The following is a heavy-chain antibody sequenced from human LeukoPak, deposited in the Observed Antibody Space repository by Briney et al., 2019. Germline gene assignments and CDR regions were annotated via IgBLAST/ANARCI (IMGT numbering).Heavy chain of an antibody. CDR1: GGSISSGDYY. CDR3: ARWSIVGAYDLFDY. Sequence: PSQTLSLTCTVSGGSISSGDYYWSWIRQPPGKGLEWIGYIYYSGSTYYNPSLKSRVTISVDTSKNQFSLKLSSVTPADTAVYYCARWSIVGAYDLFDYWGQGTLVTVSS. J-gene: IGHJ4*02. D-gene: IGHD1-26*01. CDR2: IYYSGST. V-gene: IGHV4-30-4*08.